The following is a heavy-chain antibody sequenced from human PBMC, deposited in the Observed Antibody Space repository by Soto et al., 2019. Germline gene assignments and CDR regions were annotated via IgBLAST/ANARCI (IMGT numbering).Heavy chain of an antibody. J-gene: IGHJ4*02. CDR1: GLIFSPYG. V-gene: IGHV3-48*01. CDR3: ARDPYFDY. Sequence: GGSLRLSCAVSGLIFSPYGMIWVRQAPGKGLEWLSYINSGSTNIKYADSVKGRFTISRDDAKNAVYLQMNSLRAEDTAVYYCARDPYFDYWGQGTLVTVSS. CDR2: INSGSTNI.